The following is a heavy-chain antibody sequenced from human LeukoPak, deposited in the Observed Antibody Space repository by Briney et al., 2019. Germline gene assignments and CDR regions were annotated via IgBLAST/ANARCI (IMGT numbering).Heavy chain of an antibody. V-gene: IGHV3-23*01. Sequence: GGSLRLSCAASGFTFSSYAMGWVRQAPGTGLEWVSAISGSGGNTYYADSVKGRFTISRDNSRNTLYLQMNSLRAEDTAVYYCAKDRPRIDYWGQGTLVTVSS. CDR1: GFTFSSYA. J-gene: IGHJ4*02. CDR3: AKDRPRIDY. CDR2: ISGSGGNT.